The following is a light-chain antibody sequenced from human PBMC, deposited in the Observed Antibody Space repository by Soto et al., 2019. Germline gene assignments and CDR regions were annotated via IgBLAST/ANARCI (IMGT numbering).Light chain of an antibody. Sequence: QSVLTQPPSVSGAPGQRVTISCTGSSSNIGAGYDVHWYQQLPGTAPKLLIYGNNNRPSGVPDRFSGSKSGTSVSLAISGLQAEDEADYYCQSYDSSLSGSVFGGGTNLTVL. CDR3: QSYDSSLSGSV. J-gene: IGLJ2*01. CDR1: SSNIGAGYD. CDR2: GNN. V-gene: IGLV1-40*01.